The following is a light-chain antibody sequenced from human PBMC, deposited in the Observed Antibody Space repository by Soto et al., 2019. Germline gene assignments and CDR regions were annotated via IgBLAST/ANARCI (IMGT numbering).Light chain of an antibody. Sequence: EIVLTQSPGTLSLSPGERATLSCRASQSVTSNYLAWYQQKPGQAPRLLIYGASSRATGIPDRFSGSGSGTDFTLTISRLEPEDFAVYYCQQYTSSPQTFGQGPKVEIK. CDR3: QQYTSSPQT. V-gene: IGKV3-20*01. CDR2: GAS. CDR1: QSVTSNY. J-gene: IGKJ1*01.